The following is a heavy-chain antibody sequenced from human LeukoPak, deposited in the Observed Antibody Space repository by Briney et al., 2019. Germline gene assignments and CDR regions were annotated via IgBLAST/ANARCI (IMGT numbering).Heavy chain of an antibody. CDR2: IYSDDSDT. CDR3: ARGGDDIVATNLFDY. CDR1: GYSFTTYW. J-gene: IGHJ4*02. D-gene: IGHD5-12*01. Sequence: GESLKISCKGSGYSFTTYWIGWVRQMPGKGLEWMGIIYSDDSDTRYSPSFQGQVTISADKSISTAYLQWSSLKASDTAMYYCARGGDDIVATNLFDYWGQGTLVTVSS. V-gene: IGHV5-51*01.